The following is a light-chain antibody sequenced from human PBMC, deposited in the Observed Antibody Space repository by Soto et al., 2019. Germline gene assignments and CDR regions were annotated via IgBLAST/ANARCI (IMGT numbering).Light chain of an antibody. CDR2: EVS. CDR1: SSDVGGYNY. CDR3: SSYTSGSPWV. J-gene: IGLJ3*02. Sequence: QSVLTQPASVSGSPGQSITISCTGTSSDVGGYNYVSWYQQHPGKAPKLMIYEVSNRPSGVSNRFSGSKSANTASLTISGLQAEDEADYYCSSYTSGSPWVFGGGTKLTVL. V-gene: IGLV2-14*01.